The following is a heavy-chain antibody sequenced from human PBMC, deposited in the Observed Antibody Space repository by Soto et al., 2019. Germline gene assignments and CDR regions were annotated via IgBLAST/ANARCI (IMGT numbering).Heavy chain of an antibody. Sequence: PSETLSLTCTFSGGSISSYYWSWIRQPPGKGLEWIGYIYYSGSTNYNPSLKSRVTISVDTSKNQFSLKLSSVTAADTAVYYCARLDTAMVINGFDYWGPGTLVNVSS. CDR2: IYYSGST. J-gene: IGHJ4*02. CDR1: GGSISSYY. D-gene: IGHD5-18*01. V-gene: IGHV4-59*01. CDR3: ARLDTAMVINGFDY.